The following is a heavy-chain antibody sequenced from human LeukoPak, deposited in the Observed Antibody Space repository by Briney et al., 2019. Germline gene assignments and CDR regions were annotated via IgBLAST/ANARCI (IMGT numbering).Heavy chain of an antibody. Sequence: SETLSLTCAVYGGSFSGYYWSWIRQPPGKGLEWIGEINHSGSTNYNPSLKSRVTISVDTSKNQFSLKLSSVTAADTAVYYCARALGYNLNYFDYWGQGTLVTVSS. CDR2: INHSGST. V-gene: IGHV4-34*01. CDR3: ARALGYNLNYFDY. D-gene: IGHD5-24*01. J-gene: IGHJ4*02. CDR1: GGSFSGYY.